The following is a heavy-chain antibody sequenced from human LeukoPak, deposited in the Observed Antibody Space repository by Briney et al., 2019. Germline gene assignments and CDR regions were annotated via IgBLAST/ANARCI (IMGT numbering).Heavy chain of an antibody. CDR2: INPNSGGT. V-gene: IGHV1-2*02. D-gene: IGHD1-26*01. CDR3: AREFSGSYFGWFDP. Sequence: GASVKVSCKASGHTFTGYYMHWVRQAPGQGLEWMGWINPNSGGTNYAQKFQGRVTMTRDTSISTAYMELSRLRSDDTAVYYCAREFSGSYFGWFDPWGQGTLVTVSS. J-gene: IGHJ5*02. CDR1: GHTFTGYY.